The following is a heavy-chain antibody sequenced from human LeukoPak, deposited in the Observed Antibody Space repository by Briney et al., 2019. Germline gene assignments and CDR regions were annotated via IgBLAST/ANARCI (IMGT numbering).Heavy chain of an antibody. Sequence: SVKVSCKASGGTFSSYTISWVRQAPGQGLEWMGRIIPILGIANYAQKFQGRVTITADRSTSTAYMELSSLRSEDTAVYYCASNREYYYDSSGYPYWGQGTLVTVSS. CDR2: IIPILGIA. CDR1: GGTFSSYT. J-gene: IGHJ4*02. CDR3: ASNREYYYDSSGYPY. V-gene: IGHV1-69*02. D-gene: IGHD3-22*01.